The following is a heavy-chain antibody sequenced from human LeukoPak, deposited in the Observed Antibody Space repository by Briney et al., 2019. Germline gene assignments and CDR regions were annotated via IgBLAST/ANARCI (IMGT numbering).Heavy chain of an antibody. J-gene: IGHJ4*02. CDR3: ARGSYYYDSSGYPPSDY. Sequence: ASVKVSCKASGYTFTSYGISWVRQAPGQGLEWMGWISAYNGNTNYAQKLQGRVTMTTDTSTSTAYMELRSLRSDDTAVYYCARGSYYYDSSGYPPSDYWGQGTLVTVSS. CDR1: GYTFTSYG. V-gene: IGHV1-18*01. D-gene: IGHD3-22*01. CDR2: ISAYNGNT.